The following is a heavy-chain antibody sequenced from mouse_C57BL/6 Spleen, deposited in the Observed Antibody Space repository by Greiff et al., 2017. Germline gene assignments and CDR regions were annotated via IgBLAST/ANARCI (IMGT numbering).Heavy chain of an antibody. V-gene: IGHV1-76*01. D-gene: IGHD2-4*01. CDR2: IYPGSGNT. J-gene: IGHJ4*01. CDR1: GYTFSDYY. Sequence: QVQLQQSGAELVRPGASVKLSCKASGYTFSDYYINWVKQRPGQGLEWIARIYPGSGNTYYNEKFKGKATLTAEKSSSTAYMQLSSLTSEDSAVYFCARTLGLYDYDGVYAMDYWGQGTSVTVSS. CDR3: ARTLGLYDYDGVYAMDY.